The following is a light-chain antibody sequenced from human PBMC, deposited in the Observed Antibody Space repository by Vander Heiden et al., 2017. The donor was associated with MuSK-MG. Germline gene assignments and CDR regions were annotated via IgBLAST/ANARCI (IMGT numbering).Light chain of an antibody. Sequence: DIQMALSPSSLSASVGDRVTITCRASQRIGTSLNWYQQKPGKAPKLVISGAFRGQTGVPLSFSGSGSARDFTLTSSRQQTEDFATYYGQQSYSTRTFGPGTKVEIK. V-gene: IGKV1-39*01. J-gene: IGKJ1*01. CDR1: QRIGTS. CDR3: QQSYSTRT. CDR2: GAF.